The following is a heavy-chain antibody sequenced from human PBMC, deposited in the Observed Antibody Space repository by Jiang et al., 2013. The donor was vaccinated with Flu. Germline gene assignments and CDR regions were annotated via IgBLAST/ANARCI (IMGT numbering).Heavy chain of an antibody. J-gene: IGHJ4*02. CDR1: ADFINIFY. Sequence: LLKPSETLSPTCTVSADFINIFYWSWIRQPPGKGLEWIGYIYYTGRASYNPSLKSRVTMSVDTSKNQFSLKLRSVTAADTAMYYCARSWYGDYWGQGILVTVSS. V-gene: IGHV4-59*01. D-gene: IGHD6-13*01. CDR3: ARSWYGDY. CDR2: IYYTGRA.